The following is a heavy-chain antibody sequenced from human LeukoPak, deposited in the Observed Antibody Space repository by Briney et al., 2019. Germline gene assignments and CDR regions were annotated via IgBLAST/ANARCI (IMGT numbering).Heavy chain of an antibody. J-gene: IGHJ6*03. CDR3: ARDLTVINIQMNYYYYYMDV. CDR2: MNPNSGNT. V-gene: IGHV1-8*01. CDR1: GYTFTSYD. D-gene: IGHD4-23*01. Sequence: ASVKVSCKASGYTFTSYDINWVRQATGQGLEWMGWMNPNSGNTGYAQKFQGRVTMTRNTSISTAYMELSSLRSEDTAVYYCARDLTVINIQMNYYYYYMDVWGKGTTVTISS.